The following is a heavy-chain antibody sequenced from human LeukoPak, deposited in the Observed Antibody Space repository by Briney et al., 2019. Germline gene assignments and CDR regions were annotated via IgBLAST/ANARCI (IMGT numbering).Heavy chain of an antibody. CDR2: IGTNSRTT. D-gene: IGHD2/OR15-2a*01. CDR3: TKDFLIDPL. V-gene: IGHV3-48*04. CDR1: GFIFSTSG. J-gene: IGHJ4*02. Sequence: WGSLRLSCAASGFIFSTSGLNWVRQAPGKGLEWVSFIGTNSRTTYYGDSVKGRFTISRDNAKNSLFLQMDSLRAEDTAVYYCTKDFLIDPLWGQGTLVTVSS.